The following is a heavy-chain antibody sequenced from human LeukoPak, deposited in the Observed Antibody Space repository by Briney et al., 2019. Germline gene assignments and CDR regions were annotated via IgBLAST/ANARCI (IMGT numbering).Heavy chain of an antibody. CDR1: GFTFSSYW. V-gene: IGHV3-7*03. CDR2: IKQDGSEK. J-gene: IGHJ4*02. D-gene: IGHD2-2*01. CDR3: ARSYCSSTSCLFDY. Sequence: TGGSLRLSCAASGFTFSSYWMSWVRQAPGKGLEWVANIKQDGSEKYYVDSVKGRFTISRDNAKNSLYLQMNSLRAEDTAVYYCARSYCSSTSCLFDYWGQGTLVTVSS.